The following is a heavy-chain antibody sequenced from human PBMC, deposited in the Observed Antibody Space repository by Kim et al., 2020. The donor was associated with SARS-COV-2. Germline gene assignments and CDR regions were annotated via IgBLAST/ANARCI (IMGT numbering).Heavy chain of an antibody. J-gene: IGHJ6*02. D-gene: IGHD3-10*01. V-gene: IGHV4-34*01. CDR1: GGSFSGYY. Sequence: SETLSLTCAVYGGSFSGYYWSWIRQPPGKGLEWIGEINHSGSTNYNPSLKSRVTISVDTSKNQFSLKLSSVTAADTAVYYCARGPELLWFGEFYYYYGMDVWGQGTTVTVSS. CDR3: ARGPELLWFGEFYYYYGMDV. CDR2: INHSGST.